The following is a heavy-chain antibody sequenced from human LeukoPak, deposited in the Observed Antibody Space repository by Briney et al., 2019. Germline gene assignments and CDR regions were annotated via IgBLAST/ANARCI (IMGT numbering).Heavy chain of an antibody. CDR1: GGSISSYY. J-gene: IGHJ6*02. Sequence: PSETPSLTCTVSGGSISSYYWSWIRQPPGKGLEWIGYIYYSGSTNYNPSLKSRVTISVDMSKNQFSLKLSSVTAADTAVYYCARDQKGGSTFYYYYGMDVWGQGTTVTVSS. V-gene: IGHV4-59*01. D-gene: IGHD2-15*01. CDR3: ARDQKGGSTFYYYYGMDV. CDR2: IYYSGST.